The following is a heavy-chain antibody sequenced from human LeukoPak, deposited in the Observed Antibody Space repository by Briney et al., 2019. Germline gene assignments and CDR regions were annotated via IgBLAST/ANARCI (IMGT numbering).Heavy chain of an antibody. V-gene: IGHV1-46*01. Sequence: ASVKASCKAFGYTFTSNYMHWVRQAPGQGPEWMGVISPSGGSTTYAQKFQGRVTLTRDMSTSTDYLELSSLRSEDTAVYYCARGTYYYDSSGYYRIDYWGQGTLVTVSS. CDR1: GYTFTSNY. CDR2: ISPSGGST. CDR3: ARGTYYYDSSGYYRIDY. D-gene: IGHD3-22*01. J-gene: IGHJ4*02.